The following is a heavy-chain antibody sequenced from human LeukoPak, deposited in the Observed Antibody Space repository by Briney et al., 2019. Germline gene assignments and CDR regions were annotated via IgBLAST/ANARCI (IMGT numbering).Heavy chain of an antibody. Sequence: SETLSLTCSVSGGSISRYYWSWIRQPAGKGLQWIGRIYTSGSTNYNPSLKSRVPMSVDTSKNQFSLKLSSVTAADTAVYYCARASSWLPFEYWGQGTLVTVSS. CDR1: GGSISRYY. CDR2: IYTSGST. J-gene: IGHJ4*02. CDR3: ARASSWLPFEY. D-gene: IGHD6-13*01. V-gene: IGHV4-4*07.